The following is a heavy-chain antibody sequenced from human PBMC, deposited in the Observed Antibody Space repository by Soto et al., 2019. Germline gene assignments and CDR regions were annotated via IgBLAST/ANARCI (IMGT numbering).Heavy chain of an antibody. CDR3: AHSSPYYDFWSGYYIAHFDY. CDR2: IYWNDDK. D-gene: IGHD3-3*01. CDR1: GFSLSTSGVG. V-gene: IGHV2-5*01. Sequence: QITLKESGPPLVKPTQTLTLTCTFSGFSLSTSGVGVGWIRQPPGKALEWLALIYWNDDKRYSPSLKSRLTITKDTSKNQVVLTMTNMDPVDTATYYCAHSSPYYDFWSGYYIAHFDYWGQGTLVTVSS. J-gene: IGHJ4*02.